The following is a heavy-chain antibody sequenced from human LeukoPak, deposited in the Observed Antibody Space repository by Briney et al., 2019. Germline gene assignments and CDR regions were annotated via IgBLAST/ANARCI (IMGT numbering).Heavy chain of an antibody. V-gene: IGHV3-30-3*01. Sequence: TGGPLRLSCAASGFTFSSYAMHWVRQAPGKGLEWVAVISYDGGNKYYADSVKGRFTISRDNSKNTLYLQMNSLRAEDSAVYYCARGYGSGSYYKGETNWGQGTLVTVSS. CDR1: GFTFSSYA. CDR2: ISYDGGNK. J-gene: IGHJ4*02. D-gene: IGHD3-10*01. CDR3: ARGYGSGSYYKGETN.